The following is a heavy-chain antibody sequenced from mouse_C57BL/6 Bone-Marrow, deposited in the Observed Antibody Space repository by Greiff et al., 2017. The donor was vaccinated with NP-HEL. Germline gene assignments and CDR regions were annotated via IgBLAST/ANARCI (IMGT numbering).Heavy chain of an antibody. CDR2: IDPSDSYT. V-gene: IGHV1-50*01. CDR1: GYTFTSYW. CDR3: ARWDYDYDGDWYFDV. D-gene: IGHD2-4*01. Sequence: VQLQQPGAELVKPGASVKLSCKASGYTFTSYWMQWVKQRPGQGLEWIGEIDPSDSYTNYNQKFKGKATLTVDTSSSTAYMQLSSLTSEDTAVYYCARWDYDYDGDWYFDVGGTGTTVTVSS. J-gene: IGHJ1*03.